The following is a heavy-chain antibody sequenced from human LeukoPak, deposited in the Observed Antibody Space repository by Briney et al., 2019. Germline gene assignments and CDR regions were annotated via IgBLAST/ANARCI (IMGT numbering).Heavy chain of an antibody. CDR2: IYYSEST. CDR1: GGSISSYY. J-gene: IGHJ6*02. V-gene: IGHV4-59*01. CDR3: ARGKVVPAAGAPYYYYGMDV. Sequence: SETLSLTCTVSGGSISSYYWSWIRQPPGKGLEWIGYIYYSESTNYNPSLKSRVTISVDTSKNQFSLKLSSVTAADTAVYYCARGKVVPAAGAPYYYYGMDVWGQGTTVTVSS. D-gene: IGHD2-2*01.